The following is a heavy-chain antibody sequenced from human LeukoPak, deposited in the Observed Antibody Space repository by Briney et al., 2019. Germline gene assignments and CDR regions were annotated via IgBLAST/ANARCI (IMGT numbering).Heavy chain of an antibody. J-gene: IGHJ4*02. D-gene: IGHD3-10*01. Sequence: ASVKVSCKASGYTFTSYGISWVRQAPGHGLEWMGWISAYNGNTNYAQKLQGRVTMTTDTSTSTAYMELRSLRSDDTAVYYCARDLITMVREVNSDYWGQGTLVTVSS. V-gene: IGHV1-18*01. CDR1: GYTFTSYG. CDR2: ISAYNGNT. CDR3: ARDLITMVREVNSDY.